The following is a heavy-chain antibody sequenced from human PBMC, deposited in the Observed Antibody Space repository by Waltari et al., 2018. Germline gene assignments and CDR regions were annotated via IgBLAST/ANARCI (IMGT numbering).Heavy chain of an antibody. Sequence: QVQLVQSGAEVRKPGSSVKVSCKASGDTFSTYAFNWVRQAPGQGLEWMGRINPNSGGTNYAQKFQGRVTMTRDTSISTAYMELSRLRSDDTAVYYCARGGDGMDVWGQGTTVTVSS. CDR3: ARGGDGMDV. V-gene: IGHV1-2*06. CDR2: INPNSGGT. J-gene: IGHJ6*02. CDR1: GDTFSTYA.